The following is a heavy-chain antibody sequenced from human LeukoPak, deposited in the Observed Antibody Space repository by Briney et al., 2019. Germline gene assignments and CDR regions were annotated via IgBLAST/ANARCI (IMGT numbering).Heavy chain of an antibody. CDR2: IYHSGSS. CDR3: ARDTLGYCSSTSCYPFDY. Sequence: NPSQTLSLTCTVSGGSISSGGYYWSWIRQPPGKGLEWIGYIYHSGSSYYNPSLKSRVTISVDTSKNQFSLKLSSVTAADTAVYYCARDTLGYCSSTSCYPFDYWGQGTLVTVSS. CDR1: GGSISSGGYY. D-gene: IGHD2-2*01. J-gene: IGHJ4*02. V-gene: IGHV4-30-2*01.